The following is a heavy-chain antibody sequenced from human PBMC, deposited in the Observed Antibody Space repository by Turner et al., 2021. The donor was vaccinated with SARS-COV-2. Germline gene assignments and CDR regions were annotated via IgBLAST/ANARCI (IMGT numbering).Heavy chain of an antibody. CDR2: IYYRGST. D-gene: IGHD2-8*02. V-gene: IGHV4-59*01. CDR1: GASIRSNY. CDR3: ARELTDNWFDP. Sequence: QVLLQSSGPGLVPPSATLSLTCNVSGASIRSNYWAWIRQPPGKRLEWIGYIYYRGSTNYNPSLKSRVNISVDTSKNQFSLKLTSVTAADTAVYGCARELTDNWFDPWGQGTLVTVSS. J-gene: IGHJ5*02.